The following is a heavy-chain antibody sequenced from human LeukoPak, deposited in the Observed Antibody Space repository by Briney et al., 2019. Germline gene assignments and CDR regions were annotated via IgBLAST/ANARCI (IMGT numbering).Heavy chain of an antibody. CDR3: ARDLTGWVVAATEFDP. CDR1: GFTFDDYA. J-gene: IGHJ5*02. CDR2: ISWNSGSI. D-gene: IGHD2-15*01. Sequence: PGGSLRLSCAASGFTFDDYAMHWVRQAPGKGLEWVSGISWNSGSIGYADSVKGRFTISRDNAKNSVYLQMNSLRAEDTAVYYCARDLTGWVVAATEFDPWGQGTLVTVSS. V-gene: IGHV3-9*01.